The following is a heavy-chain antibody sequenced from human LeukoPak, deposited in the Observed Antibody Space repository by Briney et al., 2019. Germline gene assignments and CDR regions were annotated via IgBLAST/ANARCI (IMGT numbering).Heavy chain of an antibody. CDR1: GFTFSSYA. D-gene: IGHD5-12*01. Sequence: GGSLRLSCAASGFTFSSYAMSWVRQAPGKGLEWVSAISGSGGSTYYADSAKGRFTISRDNSKNTMYLQMNSLRAEDTAVYYCAQDRAWIEFYFWGQGTLVTVSS. J-gene: IGHJ4*02. V-gene: IGHV3-23*01. CDR2: ISGSGGST. CDR3: AQDRAWIEFYF.